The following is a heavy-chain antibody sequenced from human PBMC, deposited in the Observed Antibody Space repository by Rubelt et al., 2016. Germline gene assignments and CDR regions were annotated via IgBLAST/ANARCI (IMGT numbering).Heavy chain of an antibody. Sequence: QVQLVQSGAEVKKPGASVKVSCKASGYTFTSYGISWVRQAPGQGLEWMGWISAYNGNTNYAQKVKGRVTRTTDTSTGTAYMGLRSLGSDDTAVYYCARDEPYSSSWYDYWGQGTLVTVSS. D-gene: IGHD6-13*01. CDR2: ISAYNGNT. V-gene: IGHV1-18*01. J-gene: IGHJ4*02. CDR3: ARDEPYSSSWYDY. CDR1: GYTFTSYG.